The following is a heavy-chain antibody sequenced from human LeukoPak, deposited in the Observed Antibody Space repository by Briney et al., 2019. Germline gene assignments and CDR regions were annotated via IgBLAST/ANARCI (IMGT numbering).Heavy chain of an antibody. J-gene: IGHJ4*02. V-gene: IGHV3-23*01. CDR3: AKDTGEYYDSSGYYGDDY. CDR1: GFTFSSYA. D-gene: IGHD3-22*01. Sequence: PGGSLRLSCAASGFTFSSYAMSWVRQAPGKGLEWVSAISSSGGSTYYADSVKGRFTISRDNSKNTLYLQMNSLRAEDTAVYYCAKDTGEYYDSSGYYGDDYWGQGTLVTVSS. CDR2: ISSSGGST.